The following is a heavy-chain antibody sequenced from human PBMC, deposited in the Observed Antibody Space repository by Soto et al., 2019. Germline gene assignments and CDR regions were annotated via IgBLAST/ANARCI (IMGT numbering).Heavy chain of an antibody. D-gene: IGHD3-9*01. CDR2: IWYDGSNK. V-gene: IGHV3-33*01. Sequence: QVQLVESGGGVVQPGRSLRLSCAASGFTFSSYGMHWVRQAPGKGLEWVAVIWYDGSNKYYADSVKGRFTISRDNSKNTLYLQMNSLRAEDTAVYYCARVAGRYFDWSHSHDAFDIWGQGTMVTVSS. CDR3: ARVAGRYFDWSHSHDAFDI. J-gene: IGHJ3*02. CDR1: GFTFSSYG.